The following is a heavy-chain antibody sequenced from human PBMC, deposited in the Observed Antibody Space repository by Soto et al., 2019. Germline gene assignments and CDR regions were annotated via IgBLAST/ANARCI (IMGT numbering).Heavy chain of an antibody. V-gene: IGHV3-11*05. D-gene: IGHD5-12*01. CDR2: ISSSSSYT. J-gene: IGHJ4*02. CDR3: ARDHHRYSGYDYVDY. Sequence: QVQLVESGGGLVKPGESLRLSCAASGFTFSDYYMSWIRQAPGKGLEWVSYISSSSSYTNYADSVKGRFTISRDNAKNSLYLQMNSLRAEDTAVYYCARDHHRYSGYDYVDYWGQGTLVTVSS. CDR1: GFTFSDYY.